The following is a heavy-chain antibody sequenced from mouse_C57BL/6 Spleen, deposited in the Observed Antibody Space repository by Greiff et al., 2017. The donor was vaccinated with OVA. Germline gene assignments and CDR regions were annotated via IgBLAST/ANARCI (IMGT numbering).Heavy chain of an antibody. J-gene: IGHJ2*01. CDR2: IWSGGST. V-gene: IGHV2-2*01. D-gene: IGHD4-1*01. CDR3: ARNSWESFDY. Sequence: VKLVESGPGLVQPSQSLSITCTVSGFSLTSYGVHWVRQSPGKGLEWLGVIWSGGSTDYNAAFISRLSISKDNSKSQVFFKMNSLQADDTAIYYCARNSWESFDYWGQGTTLTVSS. CDR1: GFSLTSYG.